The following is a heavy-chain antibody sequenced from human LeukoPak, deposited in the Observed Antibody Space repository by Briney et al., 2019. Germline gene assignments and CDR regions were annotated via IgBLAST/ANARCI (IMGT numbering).Heavy chain of an antibody. Sequence: GRSLRLSCAASGFTFDDYAMHWVRQAPGKGLEWVSGICWNSGSIGYADSVKGRFTISRDNVKNSLYLQMNSLRAEDMALYYCAKAAYYYGSGSYYYFDYWGQGTLVTVSS. V-gene: IGHV3-9*03. CDR1: GFTFDDYA. D-gene: IGHD3-10*01. CDR3: AKAAYYYGSGSYYYFDY. CDR2: ICWNSGSI. J-gene: IGHJ4*02.